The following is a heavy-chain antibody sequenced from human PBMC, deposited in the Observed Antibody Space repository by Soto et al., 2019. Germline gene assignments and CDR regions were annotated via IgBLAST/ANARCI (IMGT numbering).Heavy chain of an antibody. J-gene: IGHJ5*02. CDR3: TSAATYYGSVDTDT. CDR1: GYTFTSYG. V-gene: IGHV1-18*01. Sequence: QVQLVQSGAEVKKPGASVKVSCKASGYTFTSYGISWVRQAPGQGLEWMGWISAYNGNTNYAQKLEGQGTMTTAAPTSTAYMELRSLRSDDTAGDYCTSAATYYGSVDTDTWGQGPLVTVSS. D-gene: IGHD3-10*01. CDR2: ISAYNGNT.